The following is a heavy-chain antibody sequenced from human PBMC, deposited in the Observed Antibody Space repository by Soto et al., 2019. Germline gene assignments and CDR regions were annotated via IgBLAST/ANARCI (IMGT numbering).Heavy chain of an antibody. Sequence: QVQLVQSGAEVRKPGSSVKVSCKASGDTFSFYSINWVRQAPGLGLELMGRINPILSMSNYAQRFQGRVTRTADKSTRTDYMELSGLRSEDTAIYYCASSYGSGYRDFDYWGQGALVTVSS. CDR2: INPILSMS. CDR1: GDTFSFYS. D-gene: IGHD3-10*01. V-gene: IGHV1-69*02. CDR3: ASSYGSGYRDFDY. J-gene: IGHJ4*02.